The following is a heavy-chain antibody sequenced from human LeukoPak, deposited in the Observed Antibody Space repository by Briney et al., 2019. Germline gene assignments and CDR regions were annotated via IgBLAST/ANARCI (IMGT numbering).Heavy chain of an antibody. V-gene: IGHV4-34*01. J-gene: IGHJ3*01. CDR3: VRDQGGSAHRHAFDL. Sequence: SETLSLTCAVYGVSFSGYFWSYIRQPPGKGLEWLGEISHSGSTNYSPSLKSRVTISVDTSKNQFSLTLSSVTAADTAVYYCVRDQGGSAHRHAFDLWGQGTMVTVSS. CDR1: GVSFSGYF. D-gene: IGHD1-26*01. CDR2: ISHSGST.